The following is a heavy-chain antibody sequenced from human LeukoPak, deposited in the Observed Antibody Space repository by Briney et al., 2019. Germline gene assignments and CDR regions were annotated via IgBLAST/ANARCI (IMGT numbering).Heavy chain of an antibody. CDR1: GGSITNDY. D-gene: IGHD3-16*01. CDR3: ATSYDHGWLIGS. Sequence: SETLSLTRTVSGGSITNDYWNWIRQSSGKQLEWIGSIHYSGTINYSPSLKSRITISLDTSKNQFSLKLSSVTAADTAIYYCATSYDHGWLIGSWGQGTLVTVSS. CDR2: IHYSGTI. V-gene: IGHV4-59*01. J-gene: IGHJ4*02.